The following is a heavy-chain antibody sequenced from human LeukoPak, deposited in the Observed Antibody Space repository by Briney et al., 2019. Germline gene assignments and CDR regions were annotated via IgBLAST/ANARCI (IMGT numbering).Heavy chain of an antibody. J-gene: IGHJ4*02. D-gene: IGHD3-10*01. CDR1: GFTFSSYA. Sequence: QPGGSLRLSCAASGFTFSSYAMHWVRQAPGKGLGWVAVISYDGSNKYYADSVKGRFTISRDNSKNTLYLQMNSLRAEDTAVYYCARDPGVRGSPYYFDYWGQGTLVTVSS. CDR3: ARDPGVRGSPYYFDY. CDR2: ISYDGSNK. V-gene: IGHV3-30-3*01.